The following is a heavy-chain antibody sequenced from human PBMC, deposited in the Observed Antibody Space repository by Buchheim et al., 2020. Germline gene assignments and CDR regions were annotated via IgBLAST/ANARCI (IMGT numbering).Heavy chain of an antibody. CDR3: ARTVGICSGGSCYSDYFDY. J-gene: IGHJ4*02. D-gene: IGHD2-15*01. CDR2: IIPILGLA. CDR1: GGTFSSYA. Sequence: QVQLVQSGAEVKKPGSSVKVSCKASGGTFSSYAISWVRQAPGQGLEWVGRIIPILGLANYAQKVQGRVTITADNSTRTAYLELSSLRSEDTAVYYCARTVGICSGGSCYSDYFDYWGQGTL. V-gene: IGHV1-69*04.